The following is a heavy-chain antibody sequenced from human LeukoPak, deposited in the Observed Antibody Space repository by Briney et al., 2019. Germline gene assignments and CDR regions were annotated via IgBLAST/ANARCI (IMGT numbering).Heavy chain of an antibody. CDR1: GFTFSSYV. CDR3: AQEMYYYDSSGYYPDY. Sequence: GGSLRLSCAASGFTFSSYVMHWVRQAPGKGLEWVGFIRYDGSNKYYAASLKGRLTISRDNSKNTLYLQMNSLRAEDTAVYYCAQEMYYYDSSGYYPDYWGQGTLVTVSS. J-gene: IGHJ4*02. V-gene: IGHV3-30*02. D-gene: IGHD3-22*01. CDR2: IRYDGSNK.